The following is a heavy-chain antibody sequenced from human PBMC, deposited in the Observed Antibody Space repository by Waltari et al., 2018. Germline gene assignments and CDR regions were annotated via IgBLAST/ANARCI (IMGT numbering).Heavy chain of an antibody. CDR1: GITVGNNY. J-gene: IGHJ4*02. Sequence: EVQLVESGGGLVQPGGSLRLSCAASGITVGNNYMSWVRQAPGKGLELFSLIYRSGGQYYAESRKGRCTISRDNSKNTLYRQMNSLRSEETAVYFCARDPPGVAAAGPGRGWGQGTLVTVSS. CDR2: IYRSGGQ. CDR3: ARDPPGVAAAGPGRG. D-gene: IGHD6-25*01. V-gene: IGHV3-66*02.